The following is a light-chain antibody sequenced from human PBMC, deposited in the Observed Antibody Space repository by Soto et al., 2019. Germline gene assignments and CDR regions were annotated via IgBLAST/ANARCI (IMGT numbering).Light chain of an antibody. CDR3: QQYGSSPPT. Sequence: EIVLTQSPGTLSLSPGERATLSCRASQSVSSSYLAWYQQKPGQAPRLLIYGASSRATGIPDRFSGSGSGTDFTLTISRLEPEDFAVDYCQQYGSSPPTFGQGTNVEI. CDR2: GAS. CDR1: QSVSSSY. J-gene: IGKJ1*01. V-gene: IGKV3-20*01.